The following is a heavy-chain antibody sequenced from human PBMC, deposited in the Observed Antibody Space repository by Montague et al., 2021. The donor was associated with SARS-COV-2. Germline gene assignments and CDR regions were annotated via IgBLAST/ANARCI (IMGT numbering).Heavy chain of an antibody. D-gene: IGHD3-22*01. Sequence: SETLSLTCTVSGGSLGTSGYYWGWIRQPPGKGLEWIGEINHRGTSNYNPSLKSRVSISVDTSKNQFSLYLGSVTAADTAVYYCARGRQHFNMIVVVMTGGEYCFDYWGQGTLVTVSS. CDR2: INHRGTS. V-gene: IGHV4-39*02. CDR3: ARGRQHFNMIVVVMTGGEYCFDY. CDR1: GGSLGTSGYY. J-gene: IGHJ4*02.